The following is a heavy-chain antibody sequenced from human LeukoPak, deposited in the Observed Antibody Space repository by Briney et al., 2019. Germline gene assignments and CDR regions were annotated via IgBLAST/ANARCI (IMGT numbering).Heavy chain of an antibody. V-gene: IGHV3-23*01. Sequence: PGGSLRLSCAASGFTFSSYAMSWVRQAPGKGLEWVSTINGGGVNTHYADSVKGRFTISRDNSKNTLYLQMNSLRAEDTAVYYCAKGGKTIMCPTSCYDYWGQGTLVTVSS. D-gene: IGHD2-2*01. J-gene: IGHJ4*02. CDR3: AKGGKTIMCPTSCYDY. CDR2: INGGGVNT. CDR1: GFTFSSYA.